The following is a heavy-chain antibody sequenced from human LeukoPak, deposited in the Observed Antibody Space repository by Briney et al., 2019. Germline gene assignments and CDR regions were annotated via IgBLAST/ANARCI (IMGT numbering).Heavy chain of an antibody. CDR2: INHSGST. Sequence: PSETLSLTCAVYGGSLSGYYGSWIRQPPGKGLEWIGEINHSGSTNYNPSLKSRVTISVDTSKNQFSLKLSSVTAADTAVYYCARQLYYYDSSGYYWFDYWGQGTLVTVSS. V-gene: IGHV4-34*01. J-gene: IGHJ4*02. CDR1: GGSLSGYY. D-gene: IGHD3-22*01. CDR3: ARQLYYYDSSGYYWFDY.